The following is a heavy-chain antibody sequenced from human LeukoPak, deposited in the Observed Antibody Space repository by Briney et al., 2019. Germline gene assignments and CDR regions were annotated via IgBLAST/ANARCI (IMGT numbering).Heavy chain of an antibody. D-gene: IGHD3-3*01. CDR2: IIPILGIA. V-gene: IGHV1-69*04. J-gene: IGHJ3*02. CDR3: ARDFWSGYYSQTDAFDI. CDR1: GGTFSNYT. Sequence: SVKVSCKASGGTFSNYTISWVRQAPGQGLEWMGRIIPILGIANYAQKFQGRVTITADKSTSTAYMELSSLRSEDTAVYYCARDFWSGYYSQTDAFDIWGQGTMVTVSS.